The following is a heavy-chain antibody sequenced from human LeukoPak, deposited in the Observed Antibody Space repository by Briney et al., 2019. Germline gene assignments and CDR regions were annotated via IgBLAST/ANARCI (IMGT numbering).Heavy chain of an antibody. V-gene: IGHV4-34*01. D-gene: IGHD4-17*01. CDR1: GGSFSGYY. Sequence: NTSETLSLTCAVYGGSFSGYYWSWIRQPPGKGLEWIGEINHSGSTNYNPSLKSRVTISVDTSKNQFSLKLSSVTAADTAVYYCARGRSTVTKQDGDYWGQGTLVTVSS. J-gene: IGHJ4*02. CDR3: ARGRSTVTKQDGDY. CDR2: INHSGST.